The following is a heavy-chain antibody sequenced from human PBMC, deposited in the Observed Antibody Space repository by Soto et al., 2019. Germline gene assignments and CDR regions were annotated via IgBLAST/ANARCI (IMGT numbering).Heavy chain of an antibody. D-gene: IGHD3-10*01. J-gene: IGHJ4*02. CDR2: IIPIFGTA. CDR1: GGTFSSYA. V-gene: IGHV1-69*13. CDR3: ARGLWFGESMTYYFDY. Sequence: SVKVSCKASGGTFSSYAISWVRQAPGQGLEWMGGIIPIFGTANYAQKFQGRVTITADESTSTAYMELSSLRSEDTAVYYCARGLWFGESMTYYFDYWGQGTLVTVSS.